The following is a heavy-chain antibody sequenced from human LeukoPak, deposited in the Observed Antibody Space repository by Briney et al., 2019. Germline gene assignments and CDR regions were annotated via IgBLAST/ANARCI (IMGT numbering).Heavy chain of an antibody. V-gene: IGHV4-39*01. CDR3: ARRSQTAAGRGIDY. CDR2: MSNSGST. J-gene: IGHJ4*02. Sequence: SETLSLTCTVSGGSISSSSSHYWAWIRQPPGKWLEWIGTMSNSGSTYYNPSLKSRVTISGDTSKNQFSLKLSSMTAADTAVFYCARRSQTAAGRGIDYWGRGTLVTVSS. D-gene: IGHD6-13*01. CDR1: GGSISSSSSHY.